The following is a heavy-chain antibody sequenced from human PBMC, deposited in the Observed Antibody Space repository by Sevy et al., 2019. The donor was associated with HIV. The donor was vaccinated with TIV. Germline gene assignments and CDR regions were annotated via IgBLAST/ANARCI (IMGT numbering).Heavy chain of an antibody. Sequence: GGSLRLSCSASGFRFSSYGMTWVRQTPGKGLEWVSSISGTGASTDYADSVKGRFTISRDNSRNTLFLQMNTLRAEDTAVYYCAKDGGVNWDQYYFDSWGQGTLVTV. CDR2: ISGTGAST. CDR3: AKDGGVNWDQYYFDS. CDR1: GFRFSSYG. D-gene: IGHD2-8*02. V-gene: IGHV3-23*01. J-gene: IGHJ4*02.